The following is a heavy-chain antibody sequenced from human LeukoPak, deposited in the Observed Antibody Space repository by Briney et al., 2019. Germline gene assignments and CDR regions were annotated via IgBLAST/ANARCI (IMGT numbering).Heavy chain of an antibody. J-gene: IGHJ4*02. CDR1: GFSFSSSG. D-gene: IGHD1-14*01. Sequence: GGSLRLSCAASGFSFSSSGINWVRQAPGKGLEWVSSIGSTGTDRYYADSVKGRFTISRDNATNSLYLQMNSLRAEDTAVYYCATETIGRHYDYWGQGTLLTVSS. CDR3: ATETIGRHYDY. CDR2: IGSTGTDR. V-gene: IGHV3-21*01.